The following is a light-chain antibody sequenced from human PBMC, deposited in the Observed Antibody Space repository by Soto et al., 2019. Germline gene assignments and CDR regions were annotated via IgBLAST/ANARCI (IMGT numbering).Light chain of an antibody. Sequence: QSVLTQPPSVSGAPGQRVTISCTGTSSNIGAGYAVHWYQQLPGTAPKLLISDSDNRPSGVPDRFSGSKSGTSASLAITGLQADYESDYYCHSYHNSHDCDVVFLRGTKLTVL. CDR2: DSD. CDR1: SSNIGAGYA. CDR3: HSYHNSHDCDVV. V-gene: IGLV1-40*01. J-gene: IGLJ2*01.